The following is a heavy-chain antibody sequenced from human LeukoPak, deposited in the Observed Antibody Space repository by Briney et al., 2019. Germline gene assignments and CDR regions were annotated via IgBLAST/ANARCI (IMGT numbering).Heavy chain of an antibody. D-gene: IGHD2-2*01. V-gene: IGHV4-31*11. CDR2: IYYSGST. J-gene: IGHJ5*02. CDR3: ARDQGWYQRQGNWFDP. Sequence: SETLSLTCAVYGGSFSGYYWSWIRQHPGKGLEWIGYIYYSGSTYYNPSLKSRVTISVDTSKNQFSLKLSSVTAADTAVYYCARDQGWYQRQGNWFDPWGQGTLVTVSS. CDR1: GGSFSGYY.